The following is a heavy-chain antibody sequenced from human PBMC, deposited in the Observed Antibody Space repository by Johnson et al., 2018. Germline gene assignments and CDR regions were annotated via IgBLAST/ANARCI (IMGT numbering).Heavy chain of an antibody. CDR2: ISYDGSNK. V-gene: IGHV3-30-3*01. CDR3: AAGAVAGKDYYYYGMDV. CDR1: GFTFSSYA. Sequence: QVQLVQSGGGVVQPGRSLRLSCAASGFTFSSYAMHWVRQAPGKGLEWVAVISYDGSNKYYADSVKGRFTISRDNSKNTLYLQINSLRAEDTAVYYCAAGAVAGKDYYYYGMDVWGQGTTVTVSS. J-gene: IGHJ6*02. D-gene: IGHD6-19*01.